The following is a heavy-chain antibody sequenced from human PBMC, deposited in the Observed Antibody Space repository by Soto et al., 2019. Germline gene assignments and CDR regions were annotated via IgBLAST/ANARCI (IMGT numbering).Heavy chain of an antibody. V-gene: IGHV3-74*01. J-gene: IGHJ4*02. Sequence: EVQLVESGGGLVQPGGSLRLSCATSGFTFTNYWTHWVRQAPGEGLVWVSRISGDGSRTNYADSVKGRFTISRDNAKTSLYLQMNSLRAADTGVYYCATGAGGAYYLDYWGQGPLVTVSS. CDR3: ATGAGGAYYLDY. CDR1: GFTFTNYW. CDR2: ISGDGSRT. D-gene: IGHD3-10*01.